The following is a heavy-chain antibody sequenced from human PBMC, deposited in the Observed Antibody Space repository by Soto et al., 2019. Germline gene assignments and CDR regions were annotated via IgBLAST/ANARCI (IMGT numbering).Heavy chain of an antibody. CDR3: ARDVLKGWWFDP. Sequence: PSETLSLTCTVSGGSVSSGSYYWSWIRQPPGKGLEWIGYIYYSGSTNYNPSLKSRVTISVDTSKNQFSLKLSSVTAADTAVYYCARDVLKGWWFDPWGQGTLVTVAS. CDR1: GGSVSSGSYY. V-gene: IGHV4-61*01. D-gene: IGHD6-19*01. J-gene: IGHJ5*02. CDR2: IYYSGST.